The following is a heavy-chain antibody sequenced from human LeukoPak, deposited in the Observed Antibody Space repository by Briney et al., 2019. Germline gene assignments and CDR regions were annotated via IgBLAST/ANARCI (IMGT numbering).Heavy chain of an antibody. J-gene: IGHJ3*02. CDR2: INHSGST. CDR1: GGSFSGYY. D-gene: IGHD2-8*02. V-gene: IGHV4-34*01. CDR3: ARDSLVGPKAFYI. Sequence: SETLSLTCAVYGGSFSGYYWSWIRQPPGKGLEWIGEINHSGSTNYNPSLKSRVTISVDTSKNQFSLKLSSVTAADTAVYYCARDSLVGPKAFYIRGQGTMVTVSS.